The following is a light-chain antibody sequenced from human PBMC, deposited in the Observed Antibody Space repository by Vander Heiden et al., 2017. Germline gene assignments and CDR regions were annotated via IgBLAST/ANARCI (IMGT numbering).Light chain of an antibody. J-gene: IGLJ2*01. V-gene: IGLV1-47*01. CDR2: RNN. Sequence: QSVLTQPPSASGTPGPRVTISCSGSSSNIGSNYIYWYHQLPGTAPKILIYRNNQRPSGVPDRFSGSKSGISASLAISGLRSEDEADYYCATWDDSLSGVVFGGGTKLTVL. CDR3: ATWDDSLSGVV. CDR1: SSNIGSNY.